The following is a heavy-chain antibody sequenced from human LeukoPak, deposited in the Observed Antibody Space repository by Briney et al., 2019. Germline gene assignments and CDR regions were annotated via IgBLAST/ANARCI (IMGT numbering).Heavy chain of an antibody. Sequence: GGSLRLSCAASGFTFSDYYMSWIRQAPGKGLEWVSYISSSGSTIYYADSVKGRFTISMDNAKNSLYLQMNSLRAEDTAVYYCARDSRYCSGGSCLNWFDPWGQGTLVTVSS. V-gene: IGHV3-11*01. J-gene: IGHJ5*02. CDR3: ARDSRYCSGGSCLNWFDP. CDR1: GFTFSDYY. CDR2: ISSSGSTI. D-gene: IGHD2-15*01.